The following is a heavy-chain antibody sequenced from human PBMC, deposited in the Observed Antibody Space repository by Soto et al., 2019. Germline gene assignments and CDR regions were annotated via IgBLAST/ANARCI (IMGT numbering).Heavy chain of an antibody. CDR3: ATEPPGSSGWQDY. D-gene: IGHD6-19*01. V-gene: IGHV1-24*01. J-gene: IGHJ4*02. Sequence: GASVKVACKFSGYTLTELSMHWVRQAPGKGLEWMGGFDPEDGETIYAQKFQGRVTMTEDTSTDTAYMELSSLRSEDTAVYYCATEPPGSSGWQDYWGQGTLVTVSS. CDR2: FDPEDGET. CDR1: GYTLTELS.